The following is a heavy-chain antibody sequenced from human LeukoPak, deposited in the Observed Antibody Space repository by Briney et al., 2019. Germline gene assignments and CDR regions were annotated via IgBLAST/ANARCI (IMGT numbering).Heavy chain of an antibody. D-gene: IGHD3-3*01. CDR2: ISNTGSNT. V-gene: IGHV3-23*01. Sequence: GGSLRLSCATSGFTFSSYAVAWVRQAPGKGLECVSSISNTGSNTYYADSVKGRFIISRDNSKNTLSLQMTSLSAEDTAVYFCAARGGYYDYMDVWGKGTTVTVSS. CDR1: GFTFSSYA. CDR3: AARGGYYDYMDV. J-gene: IGHJ6*03.